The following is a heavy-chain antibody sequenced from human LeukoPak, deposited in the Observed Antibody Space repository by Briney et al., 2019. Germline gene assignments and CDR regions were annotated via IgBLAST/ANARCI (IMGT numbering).Heavy chain of an antibody. V-gene: IGHV4-39*01. Sequence: WIGSISCSGTTYYTPSLKIRVTISVDTSKTQFSLKLTSVTAADTAVFYCATTSFYGSGRFDYWRQGSLATVSP. J-gene: IGHJ4*02. CDR3: ATTSFYGSGRFDY. D-gene: IGHD3-10*01. CDR2: ISCSGTT.